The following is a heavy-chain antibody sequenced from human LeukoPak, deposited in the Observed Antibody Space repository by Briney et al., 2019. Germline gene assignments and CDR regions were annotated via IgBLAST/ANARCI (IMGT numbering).Heavy chain of an antibody. D-gene: IGHD3-10*01. Sequence: ASVKVSCKVSGYTLTELSMHWVRQAPGKGLEWMGGFDPEDGETTYAQKFQGRVTMTEDTSTDTAYMELSSLRSEDTAVYYCATDLRGSIWFGELLPFDYWGQGTLVTVSS. CDR1: GYTLTELS. V-gene: IGHV1-24*01. J-gene: IGHJ4*02. CDR2: FDPEDGET. CDR3: ATDLRGSIWFGELLPFDY.